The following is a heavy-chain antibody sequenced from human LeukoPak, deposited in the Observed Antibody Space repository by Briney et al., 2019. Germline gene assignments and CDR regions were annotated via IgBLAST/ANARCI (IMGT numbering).Heavy chain of an antibody. CDR1: GFTFSNYV. CDR2: IIGSGGTT. J-gene: IGHJ4*02. V-gene: IGHV3-23*01. Sequence: GGSLRLSCAASGFTFSNYVMSWVRQAPGKGLEWVSGIIGSGGTTYYADSVKGRFTISRDNSKNTLCLQLNSLRAEDTAVYYCAKKGIAAADSFDYWGQGTLVTVSS. CDR3: AKKGIAAADSFDY. D-gene: IGHD6-13*01.